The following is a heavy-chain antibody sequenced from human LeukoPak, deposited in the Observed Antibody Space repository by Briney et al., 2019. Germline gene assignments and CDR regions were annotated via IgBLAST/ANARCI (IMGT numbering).Heavy chain of an antibody. CDR3: AAADYRGPFYFDY. CDR2: ISYSGSP. Sequence: SETLSLTCTVSGDSVSSSDYYWAWIRQPPGKALEWIGYISYSGSPDYNPSLRSRVTISIETSQNHFSLTLSSVTASDMSVYFCAAADYRGPFYFDYWGQGSLVTVSS. J-gene: IGHJ4*02. V-gene: IGHV4-39*02. CDR1: GDSVSSSDYY. D-gene: IGHD3-10*01.